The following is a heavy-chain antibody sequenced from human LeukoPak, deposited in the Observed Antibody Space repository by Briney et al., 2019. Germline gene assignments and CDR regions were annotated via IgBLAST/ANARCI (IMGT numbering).Heavy chain of an antibody. J-gene: IGHJ6*03. CDR2: INPNSGGT. CDR1: GYTFTDYY. V-gene: IGHV1-2*02. CDR3: ARDPWLAHSGDQTNYYYYMDV. D-gene: IGHD6-19*01. Sequence: GASVKVSCKASGYTFTDYYIHWVRQAPGQGLEWMGWINPNSGGTNYAQKFQGRVTMTRDTSISTAYMELSRLRSDDTAVYYCARDPWLAHSGDQTNYYYYMDVWGKGTTVTVSS.